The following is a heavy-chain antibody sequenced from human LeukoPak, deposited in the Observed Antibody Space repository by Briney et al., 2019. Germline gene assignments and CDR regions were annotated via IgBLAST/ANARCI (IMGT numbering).Heavy chain of an antibody. CDR1: GFTLRVYN. CDR2: IRTSSYYI. V-gene: IGHV3-21*01. Sequence: GGSLRLSCAASGFTLRVYNMHWVRQAPGKGLEWVSYIRTSSYYIYYADSVKGRFTISRDDAKNSLFLQMNSLRAEDTAIYYCARDASGSSTGLIDSWGQGTLVTVSS. CDR3: ARDASGSSTGLIDS. D-gene: IGHD1-26*01. J-gene: IGHJ4*02.